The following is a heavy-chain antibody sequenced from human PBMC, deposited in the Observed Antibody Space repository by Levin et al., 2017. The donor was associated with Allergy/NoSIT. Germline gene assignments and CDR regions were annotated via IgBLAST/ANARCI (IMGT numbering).Heavy chain of an antibody. CDR1: GGTFSSYA. D-gene: IGHD4-17*01. V-gene: IGHV1-69*01. J-gene: IGHJ4*02. CDR3: ARVYYGDYEYRY. CDR2: IIPIFGTA. Sequence: PGESLKISCKASGGTFSSYAISWVRQAPGQGLEWMGGIIPIFGTANYAQKFQGRVTITADESTSTAYMELSSLRSEDTAVYYCARVYYGDYEYRYWGQGTLVTVSS.